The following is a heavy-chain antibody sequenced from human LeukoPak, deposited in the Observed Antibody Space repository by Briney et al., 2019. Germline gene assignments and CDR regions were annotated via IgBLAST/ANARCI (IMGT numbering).Heavy chain of an antibody. CDR1: GYTFTSYG. V-gene: IGHV1-18*01. CDR2: ISAYNGNT. Sequence: ASVKVSCKASGYTFTSYGISWVRQAPGQGLEWMGWISAYNGNTNYAQKLQGRVTMTTDTSTSTAYMELRSLRSDDTAVYYCARVTAVTTRDYYYGMDVWGQGTTVTVSS. J-gene: IGHJ6*02. D-gene: IGHD4-17*01. CDR3: ARVTAVTTRDYYYGMDV.